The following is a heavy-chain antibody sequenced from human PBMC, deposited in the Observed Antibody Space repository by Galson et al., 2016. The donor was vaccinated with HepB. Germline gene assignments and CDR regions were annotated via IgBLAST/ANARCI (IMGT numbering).Heavy chain of an antibody. CDR2: ISAGSEDT. J-gene: IGHJ6*03. V-gene: IGHV3-23*01. Sequence: SLRLSCATSGFNFNTYAMTWVRQAPGKGLEWVSTISAGSEDTHYAGSVKGRFTISRDNSKNTLFLQMHSLSAEDTAVYYCAKEHWALFGYMDVWGKGTTVTVSS. D-gene: IGHD3-16*01. CDR1: GFNFNTYA. CDR3: AKEHWALFGYMDV.